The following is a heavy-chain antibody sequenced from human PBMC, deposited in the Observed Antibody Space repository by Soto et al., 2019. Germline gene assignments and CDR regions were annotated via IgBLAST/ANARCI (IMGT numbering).Heavy chain of an antibody. CDR1: GFSLSNARMG. Sequence: QVTLKESGPVLVKPTETLTLTCTVSGFSLSNARMGVSWIRQPPGKALEWLAHIFSNDEKSYSTSLKSRLTISKDNSKSQVILTMTNMDPVATATYYCARSEDGDSALKYYFDYWGQGTMVTVSS. J-gene: IGHJ4*02. D-gene: IGHD4-17*01. V-gene: IGHV2-26*01. CDR2: IFSNDEK. CDR3: ARSEDGDSALKYYFDY.